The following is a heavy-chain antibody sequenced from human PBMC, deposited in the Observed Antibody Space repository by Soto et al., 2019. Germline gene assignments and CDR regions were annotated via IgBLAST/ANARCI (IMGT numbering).Heavy chain of an antibody. Sequence: ASVKVSCKASGYTFTSYAMHWVRQAPGQRLEWMGWINAGNGNTKYSQKFQGRVTITRDTSASTAYMELSSLRSEDTAVYYCARGYGNYYDKIPRHCFDYWGQGTMVTVPQ. D-gene: IGHD3-22*01. J-gene: IGHJ4*02. CDR2: INAGNGNT. CDR3: ARGYGNYYDKIPRHCFDY. V-gene: IGHV1-3*01. CDR1: GYTFTSYA.